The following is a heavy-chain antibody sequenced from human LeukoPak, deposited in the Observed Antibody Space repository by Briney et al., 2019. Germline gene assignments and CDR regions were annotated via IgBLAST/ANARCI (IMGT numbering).Heavy chain of an antibody. Sequence: SETLSLTCTVSGGSISSYYWSWIRQPAGKGLEWIGRIYTSGSTNYNPSLKSRVTMSVDTSKNQFSLKLSSVTAADTAVYYCARDRDDSSGYFNYYYYYGMDVWGQGTTVTVSS. CDR1: GGSISSYY. J-gene: IGHJ6*02. V-gene: IGHV4-4*07. CDR2: IYTSGST. CDR3: ARDRDDSSGYFNYYYYYGMDV. D-gene: IGHD3-22*01.